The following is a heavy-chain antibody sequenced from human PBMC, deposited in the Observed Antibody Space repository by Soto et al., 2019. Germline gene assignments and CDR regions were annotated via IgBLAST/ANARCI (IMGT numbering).Heavy chain of an antibody. CDR3: AKERTYYYGSGSYHHYGMDV. Sequence: GGSLRLSCAASGFSFTDAWMNWVRQAPGKGLKWVGRISTKSHGEATYYAAPLRGRFFISRDDSQNTLYLQINSLKTEDTAVYYCAKERTYYYGSGSYHHYGMDVWGQGTTVTVSS. V-gene: IGHV3-15*07. CDR2: ISTKSHGEAT. CDR1: GFSFTDAW. J-gene: IGHJ6*02. D-gene: IGHD3-10*01.